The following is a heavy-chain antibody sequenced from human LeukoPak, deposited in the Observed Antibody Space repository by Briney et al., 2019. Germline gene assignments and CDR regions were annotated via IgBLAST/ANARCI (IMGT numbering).Heavy chain of an antibody. D-gene: IGHD3-22*01. CDR3: AKGDSSGSIGYFDY. J-gene: IGHJ4*02. CDR1: GFTVSSNY. V-gene: IGHV3-33*06. CDR2: IWYDGSKK. Sequence: GGSLRLSCAASGFTVSSNYMHWVRQAPGKGLEWVAVIWYDGSKKYYADSVKGRVTISRDNSKNTLYLQVNSLRAEDTAVYYCAKGDSSGSIGYFDYWGQGTLVTVSS.